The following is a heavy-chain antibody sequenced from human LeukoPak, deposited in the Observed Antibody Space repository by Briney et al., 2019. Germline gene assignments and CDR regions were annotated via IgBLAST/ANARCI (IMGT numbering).Heavy chain of an antibody. CDR1: GFTFSTYW. J-gene: IGHJ3*02. Sequence: WGSLRLSCAASGFTFSTYWMHWVRQAPGKGLVWVSRINSDGSRTTYADSVKGRFTISRDNAKNTLYLQMNSLRTEDTAVYYCARPETQYSSGLDGFDIWGQGTMVTVSS. CDR3: ARPETQYSSGLDGFDI. D-gene: IGHD6-19*01. CDR2: INSDGSRT. V-gene: IGHV3-74*01.